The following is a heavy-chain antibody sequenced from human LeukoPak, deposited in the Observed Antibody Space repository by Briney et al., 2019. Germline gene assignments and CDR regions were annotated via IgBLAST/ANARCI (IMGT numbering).Heavy chain of an antibody. V-gene: IGHV3-23*01. D-gene: IGHD3-22*01. J-gene: IGHJ3*02. CDR2: ISGSGGSK. Sequence: PGGSLRLSCAASEFTFSSYAMSWVRQAPGKGLEWVSVISGSGGSKYYAGSVKGRFTISRDNSKNTLDLQMHSLSADDTAVYYCAKGREAGYYDSSGFYSNDAFDIWGQGTMVTVSS. CDR1: EFTFSSYA. CDR3: AKGREAGYYDSSGFYSNDAFDI.